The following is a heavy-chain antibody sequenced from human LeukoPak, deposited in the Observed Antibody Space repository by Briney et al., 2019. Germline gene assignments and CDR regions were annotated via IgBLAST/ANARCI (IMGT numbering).Heavy chain of an antibody. V-gene: IGHV3-43D*03. D-gene: IGHD2-2*01. CDR3: AKAQPGGGQPFDY. Sequence: PGGSLRLSCAASGFTFDDYAMHWVRKIPGKGLEWVPLLAWNGGATFYADSVKGRFTISRDNSKNSLYLQMSSLRAEDTALYYCAKAQPGGGQPFDYWGQGTLVTVSS. CDR2: LAWNGGAT. CDR1: GFTFDDYA. J-gene: IGHJ4*02.